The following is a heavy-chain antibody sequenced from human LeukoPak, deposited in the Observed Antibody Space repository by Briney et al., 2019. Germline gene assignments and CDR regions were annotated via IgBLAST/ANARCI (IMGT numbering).Heavy chain of an antibody. J-gene: IGHJ4*02. V-gene: IGHV4-39*01. Sequence: PSETLSLTCTVSGGSISSYSYFWGWIRQPPGRGLEWIGSIYYSGSTYYNPSLKSRVTISVDTSKNQFSLKLSSVTAADTAAYYCARVSSGYSDYWGQGTLVTVSS. CDR2: IYYSGST. CDR1: GGSISSYSYF. CDR3: ARVSSGYSDY. D-gene: IGHD3-22*01.